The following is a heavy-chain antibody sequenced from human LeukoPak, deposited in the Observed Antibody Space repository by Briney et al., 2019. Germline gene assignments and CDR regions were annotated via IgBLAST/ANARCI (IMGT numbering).Heavy chain of an antibody. CDR2: IKEDGSEK. J-gene: IGHJ4*02. CDR1: GFSFSSYW. V-gene: IGHV3-7*01. CDR3: ARGFQYEAY. D-gene: IGHD2-2*01. Sequence: GGSLRLSCPTSGFSFSSYWMSWVRQAPGKGLEWVANIKEDGSEKYCVDSVKGRFTISRDNTKKSLYLQMNSLRAEDTAVYYCARGFQYEAYWGQGTLVTVSS.